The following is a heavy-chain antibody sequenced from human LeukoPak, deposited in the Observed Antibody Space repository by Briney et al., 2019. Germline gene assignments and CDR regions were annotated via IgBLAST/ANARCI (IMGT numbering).Heavy chain of an antibody. Sequence: AGSLRLSCAASGFTFSSYRLSWVRQAPGKGLEWVSSISSRSSYIYYADSLKGRFTISRDNAKNSLYLNIHSLRAEDTAVYYCARDRADPDYGDYVFAYWGQGTLVTVSS. CDR3: ARDRADPDYGDYVFAY. V-gene: IGHV3-21*01. CDR1: GFTFSSYR. J-gene: IGHJ4*02. D-gene: IGHD4-17*01. CDR2: ISSRSSYI.